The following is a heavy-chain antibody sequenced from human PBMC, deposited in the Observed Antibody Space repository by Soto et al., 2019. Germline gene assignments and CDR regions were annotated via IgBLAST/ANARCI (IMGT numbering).Heavy chain of an antibody. CDR1: GFTFSSYG. CDR2: IWYDGSNK. J-gene: IGHJ4*02. CDR3: ARSKGFAMVVDY. V-gene: IGHV3-33*01. Sequence: QVQLVESGGGVVQPGRSLRLSCAASGFTFSSYGMHWVRQAPGKGLEWVAVIWYDGSNKYYADSVKGRFTISRDNYKNTLYLQMNGLRAEDTAVYYCARSKGFAMVVDYWGQGTLVTVSS. D-gene: IGHD5-18*01.